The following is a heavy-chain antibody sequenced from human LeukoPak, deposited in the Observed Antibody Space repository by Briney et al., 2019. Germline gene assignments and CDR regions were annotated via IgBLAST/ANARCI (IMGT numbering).Heavy chain of an antibody. Sequence: XXXIRXPPGKXLEWIXEIKHSGSTNYNPSLKSRVTISVDTSKNQFSLKLSSVTAADTAVYYCARVQGYCSGGSCYGNDYWGQGTLVTVSS. V-gene: IGHV4-34*01. D-gene: IGHD2-15*01. CDR2: IKHSGST. CDR3: ARVQGYCSGGSCYGNDY. J-gene: IGHJ4*02.